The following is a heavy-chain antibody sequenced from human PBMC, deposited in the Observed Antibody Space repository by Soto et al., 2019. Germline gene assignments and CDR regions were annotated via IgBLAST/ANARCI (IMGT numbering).Heavy chain of an antibody. CDR3: ARVGRYGWDFDH. J-gene: IGHJ4*02. D-gene: IGHD5-18*01. CDR2: INEDGSQK. V-gene: IGHV3-7*01. CDR1: EFSLRSYW. Sequence: PXGSLILSCTASEFSLRSYWMTWVRQAPGKGLEWVALINEDGSQKYYVGSVKGRFIISRDNAKDSVYMQMDSLRAGDTAVYFCARVGRYGWDFDHWGQGTLVTVSS.